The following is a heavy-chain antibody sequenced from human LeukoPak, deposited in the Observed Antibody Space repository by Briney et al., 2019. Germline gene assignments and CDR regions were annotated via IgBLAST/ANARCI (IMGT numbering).Heavy chain of an antibody. Sequence: SETLSLTCAVSGYSISSGYYWGWIRQPPGKGLEWIGSIYHSGSTYYNPSLKSRVTISVDTSKNQFSLKLSSVTAADTAVYYCARVGESYYYDSSGYTRHGTLGYWGQGTLVTVSS. D-gene: IGHD3-22*01. J-gene: IGHJ4*02. CDR1: GYSISSGYY. V-gene: IGHV4-38-2*01. CDR3: ARVGESYYYDSSGYTRHGTLGY. CDR2: IYHSGST.